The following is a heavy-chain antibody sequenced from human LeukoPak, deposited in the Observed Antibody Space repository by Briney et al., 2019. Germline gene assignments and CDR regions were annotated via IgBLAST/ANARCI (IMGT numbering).Heavy chain of an antibody. J-gene: IGHJ3*02. V-gene: IGHV3-21*01. Sequence: GGSLRLSCAASGFTFSSYSMNWVRQAPGKGLEWVSSISSSSSYIYYADSVKGRFTISRDNAKNSLYLQMNSLRAEDTAVYYCARGRGNGGLGIHDAFDIWGQGTMVTVSS. D-gene: IGHD2-8*01. CDR2: ISSSSSYI. CDR1: GFTFSSYS. CDR3: ARGRGNGGLGIHDAFDI.